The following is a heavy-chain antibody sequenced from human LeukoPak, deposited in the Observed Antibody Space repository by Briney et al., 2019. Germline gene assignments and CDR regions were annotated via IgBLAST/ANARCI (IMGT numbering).Heavy chain of an antibody. CDR1: GYTLTELS. J-gene: IGHJ3*02. CDR2: FDPEDGET. Sequence: ASVKVSCKASGYTLTELSMHWVRQAPGKGLEWMGGFDPEDGETIYAQKFQGRVTMTEDTSTDTAYMELSSLRSEDTAVYYCATDDAYGAAFDIWGQGTMVTVSS. CDR3: ATDDAYGAAFDI. D-gene: IGHD4-17*01. V-gene: IGHV1-24*01.